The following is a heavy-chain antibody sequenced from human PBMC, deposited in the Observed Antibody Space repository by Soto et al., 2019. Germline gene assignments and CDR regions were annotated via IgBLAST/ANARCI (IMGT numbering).Heavy chain of an antibody. CDR2: ISSSSSTI. CDR1: RFTISIYS. J-gene: IGHJ4*02. V-gene: IGHV3-48*01. D-gene: IGHD6-13*01. Sequence: GGSLRLSCAASRFTISIYSMNWVRKAPGKGLEWVSYISSSSSTIHYADSVKGRFTISRDNAKNSLYLQMNSLRAEDTAVYYCARVEGSSSWLDFWGQGTLVTVSS. CDR3: ARVEGSSSWLDF.